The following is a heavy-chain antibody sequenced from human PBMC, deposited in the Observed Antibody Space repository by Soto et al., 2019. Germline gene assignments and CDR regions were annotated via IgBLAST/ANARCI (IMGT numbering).Heavy chain of an antibody. J-gene: IGHJ5*02. Sequence: QVQLQESGPGLVKPSQTLSLTCTVSGGSISSGDYYWSWIRQPPGKGLKWIGYIYYSGSTYYNPSLKRRVTISVDTSKNQFSLKLSSVTDADTAVYYCAGSATTVTTKNWFDPWGQGTLVTVSS. CDR2: IYYSGST. CDR1: GGSISSGDYY. V-gene: IGHV4-30-4*01. CDR3: AGSATTVTTKNWFDP. D-gene: IGHD4-17*01.